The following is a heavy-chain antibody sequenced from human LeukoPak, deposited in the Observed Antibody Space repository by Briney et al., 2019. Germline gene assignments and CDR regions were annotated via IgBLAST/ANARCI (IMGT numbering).Heavy chain of an antibody. CDR1: GGSISSSSYY. J-gene: IGHJ4*02. D-gene: IGHD3-22*01. Sequence: SETLSLTCTVSGGSISSSSYYWGWIRQPPGKGLEWIGSIYYSGSTYYNPSLKSRVTISVDTSKNQFSLKLSSVTAADTAVYYCARSATKDYYDSSGYYYFYYWGQGTLVTVSS. CDR3: ARSATKDYYDSSGYYYFYY. CDR2: IYYSGST. V-gene: IGHV4-39*07.